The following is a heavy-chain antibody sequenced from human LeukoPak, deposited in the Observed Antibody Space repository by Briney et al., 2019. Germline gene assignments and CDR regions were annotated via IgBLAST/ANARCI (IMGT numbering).Heavy chain of an antibody. CDR1: GSTFSTYV. Sequence: GGSLRLSCAASGSTFSTYVMHWVRQAPGKGLVWVSAISGSGGSTYYADSVKGRSTISRDNSKNTLYLQMNSLRDEDTAVYYCARDTPQLGIDYWGQGTLVTVSS. CDR2: ISGSGGST. CDR3: ARDTPQLGIDY. J-gene: IGHJ4*02. D-gene: IGHD7-27*01. V-gene: IGHV3-23*01.